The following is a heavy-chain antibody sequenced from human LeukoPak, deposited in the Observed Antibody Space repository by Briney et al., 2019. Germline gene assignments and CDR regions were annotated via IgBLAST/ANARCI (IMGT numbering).Heavy chain of an antibody. CDR2: IIPILGIA. D-gene: IGHD3-22*01. V-gene: IGHV1-69*04. CDR1: GSTFSSYG. CDR3: ARGNKGYYDSSGYYCGPFDI. J-gene: IGHJ3*02. Sequence: GSSVKVSCKASGSTFSSYGISWVRQAPGQGLEWVGRIIPILGIANYAQKFQGRVTMTRDTSTSTVYMELSSLRSEDTAVYYCARGNKGYYDSSGYYCGPFDIWGQGTMVTVSS.